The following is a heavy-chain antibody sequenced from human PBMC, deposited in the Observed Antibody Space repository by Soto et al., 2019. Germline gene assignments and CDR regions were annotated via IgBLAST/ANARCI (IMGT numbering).Heavy chain of an antibody. D-gene: IGHD3-9*01. CDR2: INPNGGST. CDR1: GYTLTNFY. CDR3: ARGPSSLTGYFRETYYYYYMDV. Sequence: ASVKVSCKASGYTLTNFYIHWVRQAPGQGLEWMGIINPNGGSTSYAQKFQGRVTMTRDTSTSTVYMELSSLRSEDTAVYYCARGPSSLTGYFRETYYYYYMDVWGKGTTVTVSS. J-gene: IGHJ6*03. V-gene: IGHV1-46*03.